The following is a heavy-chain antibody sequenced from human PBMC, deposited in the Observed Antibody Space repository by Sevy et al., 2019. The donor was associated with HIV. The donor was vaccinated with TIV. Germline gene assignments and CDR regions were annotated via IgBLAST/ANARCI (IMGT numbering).Heavy chain of an antibody. D-gene: IGHD3-10*01. V-gene: IGHV3-7*01. CDR3: ARDFGDYYGSYGMDV. J-gene: IGHJ6*02. CDR1: GFTFSDYW. CDR2: IKQDGSEK. Sequence: GGSLRLSCAASGFTFSDYWMTWVRQAPGKGLEWVANIKQDGSEKYYVDSVKGRFTISRDNAKNSLYLQMNSLRAEDTAVYYCARDFGDYYGSYGMDVWGQGTTVTVSS.